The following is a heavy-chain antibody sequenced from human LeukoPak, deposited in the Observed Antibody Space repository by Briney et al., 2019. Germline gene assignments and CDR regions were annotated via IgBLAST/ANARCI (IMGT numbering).Heavy chain of an antibody. J-gene: IGHJ5*02. D-gene: IGHD3-9*01. CDR3: ATLTGYSSESWFDP. V-gene: IGHV4-59*01. CDR1: GGSISSYY. Sequence: SETLSLTCTVSGGSISSYYWSWIRQPPGKGLEWIGYIYYSGSTNYNPSLKSRVTISIDTSKNQFSLNLSSVTAADTAVYYCATLTGYSSESWFDPWGQGILVTVSS. CDR2: IYYSGST.